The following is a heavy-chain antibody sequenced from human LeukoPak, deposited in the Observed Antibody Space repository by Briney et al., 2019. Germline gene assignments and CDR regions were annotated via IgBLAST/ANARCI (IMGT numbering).Heavy chain of an antibody. J-gene: IGHJ6*03. CDR1: GYTFTSYG. V-gene: IGHV1-18*01. Sequence: ASVTVSCKASGYTFTSYGISWVRQAPGQGLEWMGWISAYNGNTNYAQKLQGRVTMTTDTSTSTAYMELRSLRSDDTAVYYCATTSGSYDYYYYYMDVWGKGTTVTVSS. CDR3: ATTSGSYDYYYYYMDV. D-gene: IGHD1-26*01. CDR2: ISAYNGNT.